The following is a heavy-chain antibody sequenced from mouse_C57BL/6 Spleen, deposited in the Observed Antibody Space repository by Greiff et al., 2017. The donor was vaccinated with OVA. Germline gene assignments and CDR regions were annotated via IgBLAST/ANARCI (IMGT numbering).Heavy chain of an antibody. CDR1: GYAFSSSW. CDR3: AKERLTGTGWYFDV. D-gene: IGHD4-1*01. CDR2: IYPGDGDT. V-gene: IGHV1-82*01. Sequence: QVQLKQSGPELVKPGASVKISCKASGYAFSSSWMNWVKQRPGKGLEWIGRIYPGDGDTNYNGKFKGKATLTADKSSSTAYMQLSSLTSEDSAVYFCAKERLTGTGWYFDVWGTGTTVTVSS. J-gene: IGHJ1*03.